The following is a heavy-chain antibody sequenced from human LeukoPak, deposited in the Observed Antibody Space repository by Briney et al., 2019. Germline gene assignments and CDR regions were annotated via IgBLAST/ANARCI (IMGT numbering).Heavy chain of an antibody. Sequence: PGGSLRLSCAASGFTFSSYSMNWVRQAPGKGLEWVSSISSSSSYIYYADSVKGRFTISRDNAKNSLYLQMNSLRAEDTAVYYCARASLRAAGFGPDLDVWGKGTTVTVSS. CDR1: GFTFSSYS. CDR2: ISSSSSYI. J-gene: IGHJ6*04. V-gene: IGHV3-21*01. D-gene: IGHD3-10*01. CDR3: ARASLRAAGFGPDLDV.